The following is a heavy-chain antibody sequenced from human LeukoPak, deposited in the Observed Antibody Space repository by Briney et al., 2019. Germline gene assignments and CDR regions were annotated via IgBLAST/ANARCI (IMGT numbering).Heavy chain of an antibody. J-gene: IGHJ3*01. D-gene: IGHD5-12*01. CDR2: ISTSSSYI. Sequence: GGSLRLSCAASGFTFSSYNMNWVRQAPGKGLEWVSSISTSSSYIYYADSVKGRFTISRDNAKNSLYLQMNSLRAEDTAVYYCARAFGGYSGYDSFPSWRPFDYWGQGTMVTVSS. CDR1: GFTFSSYN. CDR3: ARAFGGYSGYDSFPSWRPFDY. V-gene: IGHV3-21*01.